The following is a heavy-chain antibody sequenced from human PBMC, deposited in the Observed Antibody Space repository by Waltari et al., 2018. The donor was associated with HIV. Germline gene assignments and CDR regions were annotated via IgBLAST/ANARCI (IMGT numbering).Heavy chain of an antibody. V-gene: IGHV4-59*01. J-gene: IGHJ6*02. CDR2: IYYSGST. CDR3: ARVSYDILTGFYYYYGMDV. CDR1: GGSISRYY. D-gene: IGHD3-9*01. Sequence: QVQLQESGPGLVKPSETLSLTCTVSGGSISRYYWSWIRQPPGQGLEWIGYIYYSGSTNYTPYLESRVTISVDTSKNQFSLKRRCVTAADTAVYYWARVSYDILTGFYYYYGMDVWGQGTTVTVSS.